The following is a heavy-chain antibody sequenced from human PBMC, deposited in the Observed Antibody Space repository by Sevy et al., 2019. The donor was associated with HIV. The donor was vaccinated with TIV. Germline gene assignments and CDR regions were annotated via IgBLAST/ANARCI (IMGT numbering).Heavy chain of an antibody. CDR1: GFTFNDYN. V-gene: IGHV3-11*01. CDR2: ISTSTSTTTR. CDR3: ARAAGWFDA. J-gene: IGHJ5*02. Sequence: GGSLRLSCAASGFTFNDYNLSWIRQAPGKGLEWVSYISTSTSTTTRYYADSVKGRFPISRDNAKNSIYLQMNSLGVDDTAVYYCARAAGWFDAWGQGTLVTVSS.